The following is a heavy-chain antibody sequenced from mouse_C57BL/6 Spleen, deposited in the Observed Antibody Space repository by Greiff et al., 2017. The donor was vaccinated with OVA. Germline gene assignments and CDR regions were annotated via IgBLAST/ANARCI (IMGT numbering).Heavy chain of an antibody. V-gene: IGHV5-17*01. D-gene: IGHD1-1*01. CDR2: ISSGNSTI. J-gene: IGHJ3*01. Sequence: EVKLEESGGGLVKPGGSLKLSCAASGFTFSDYGMHWVRQAPEKGLEWVAYISSGNSTIYYADTVKGRFTISRDNAKNTLFLQMTSLRSEDTAMYYCARDGSSYDWFAYWGQGTLVTVSA. CDR1: GFTFSDYG. CDR3: ARDGSSYDWFAY.